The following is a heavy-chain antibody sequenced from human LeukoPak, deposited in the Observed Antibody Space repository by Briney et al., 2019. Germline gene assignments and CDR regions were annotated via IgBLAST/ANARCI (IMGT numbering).Heavy chain of an antibody. CDR3: ARGVAARPDY. CDR1: GGSISSYY. Sequence: SETLSLTCTVSGGSISSYYWSWIRHSAGRGLEWIGRIYTSGSTNYNPPLKSRVTISVDKSKNQFSLKLSSVTAADTAVYYCARGVAARPDYWGQGTLVTVSS. J-gene: IGHJ4*02. CDR2: IYTSGST. V-gene: IGHV4-4*07. D-gene: IGHD6-6*01.